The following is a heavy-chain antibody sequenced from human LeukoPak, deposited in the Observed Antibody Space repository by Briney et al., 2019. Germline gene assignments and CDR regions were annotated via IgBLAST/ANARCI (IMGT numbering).Heavy chain of an antibody. D-gene: IGHD6-13*01. J-gene: IGHJ3*02. CDR1: GFTFSSYS. Sequence: PGGSLRLSCAASGFTFSSYSMNWVRQAPGKGLEWVSSISSSSSYIYYADSVKGRSTISRDNAKNSLYLQMNSLRAEDTAVYYCARVGRGSGGIAAAGRVTPRAFDIWGQGTMVTVSS. CDR2: ISSSSSYI. CDR3: ARVGRGSGGIAAAGRVTPRAFDI. V-gene: IGHV3-21*01.